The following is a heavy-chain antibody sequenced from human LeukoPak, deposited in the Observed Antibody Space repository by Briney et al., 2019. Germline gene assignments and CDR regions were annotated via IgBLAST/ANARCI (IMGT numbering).Heavy chain of an antibody. D-gene: IGHD2-2*01. J-gene: IGHJ4*02. V-gene: IGHV3-23*01. CDR3: AKPPSRYCSSTSCYHTFDY. Sequence: GGSLRLSCAASGFTFSSYAMSWVRQAPGKGLEWVSAISGSGGSTYYADSVKGSFTISRDNSTNTLYLQMNSLRAEDTAVYYCAKPPSRYCSSTSCYHTFDYWGQGTLVTVAS. CDR2: ISGSGGST. CDR1: GFTFSSYA.